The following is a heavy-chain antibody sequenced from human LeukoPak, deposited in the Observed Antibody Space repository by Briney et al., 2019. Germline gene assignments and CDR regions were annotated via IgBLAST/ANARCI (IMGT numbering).Heavy chain of an antibody. D-gene: IGHD6-19*01. V-gene: IGHV5-51*01. CDR1: AYSITSYW. CDR2: IYPRDSDT. Sequence: GESRQIYGKGSAYSITSYWIIWGRQMPGKGLEWMGIIYPRDSDTRYSPSFQGQVTISVDNSISNAYLQWSSLKASDTAMYYCARRYSRGQGPTDYWGQRTLVTVSS. J-gene: IGHJ4*02. CDR3: ARRYSRGQGPTDY.